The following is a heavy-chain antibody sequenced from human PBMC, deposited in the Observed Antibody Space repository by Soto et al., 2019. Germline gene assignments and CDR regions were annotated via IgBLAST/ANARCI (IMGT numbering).Heavy chain of an antibody. J-gene: IGHJ4*02. CDR3: ARENAYGDPNSFDY. CDR2: ISSSSNYI. Sequence: TGGSLRLSCTASGLTFSSYNMNWVRQAPGKGLEWVSSISSSSNYIYYADSMKGRFTISRDNAKNSLYLQMNSLRAEDTAVYYCARENAYGDPNSFDYWGQGTLVTVSS. CDR1: GLTFSSYN. D-gene: IGHD4-17*01. V-gene: IGHV3-21*01.